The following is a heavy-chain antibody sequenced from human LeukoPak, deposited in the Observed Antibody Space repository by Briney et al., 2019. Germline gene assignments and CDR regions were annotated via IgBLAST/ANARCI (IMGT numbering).Heavy chain of an antibody. CDR2: INWDGSST. J-gene: IGHJ4*02. D-gene: IGHD6-13*01. CDR1: GFTFDDYA. Sequence: PGGSLRLSCAASGFTFDDYAMHWVRQAPGKGLEWVSLINWDGSSTYYADSVKGRFTISRDNSKNSLYLQMNSLRDEDSALYYCAKTGSSWAHFDYWGQGTLVTVSS. V-gene: IGHV3-43D*04. CDR3: AKTGSSWAHFDY.